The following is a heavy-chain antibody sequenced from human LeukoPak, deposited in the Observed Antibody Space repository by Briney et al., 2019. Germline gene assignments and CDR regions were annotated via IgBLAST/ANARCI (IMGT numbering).Heavy chain of an antibody. V-gene: IGHV3-30-3*01. D-gene: IGHD5-24*01. Sequence: GGSLRLSCAASGFTFSSYAMHWVRQAPDKGLEWVALISYDGSNKYYADSVKGRFTISRDNSKNTLYLQMNSLRAEDTAVYYCARGAGYNYPYYFDYWGQGTLVTVSS. CDR3: ARGAGYNYPYYFDY. J-gene: IGHJ4*02. CDR2: ISYDGSNK. CDR1: GFTFSSYA.